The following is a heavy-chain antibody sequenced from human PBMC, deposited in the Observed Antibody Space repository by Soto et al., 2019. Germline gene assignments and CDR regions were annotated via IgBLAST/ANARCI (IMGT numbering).Heavy chain of an antibody. Sequence: SETLSLTCTVSGGSISSGGYYWSWIRQHPGKGLEWIGYIYYSGSTYYNPSLKSRVTISVDTSKNQFSLKLSSVTAADTAVYYCARDHGDRMDVWGQGTTVTVSS. J-gene: IGHJ6*02. D-gene: IGHD4-17*01. CDR3: ARDHGDRMDV. V-gene: IGHV4-31*03. CDR1: GGSISSGGYY. CDR2: IYYSGST.